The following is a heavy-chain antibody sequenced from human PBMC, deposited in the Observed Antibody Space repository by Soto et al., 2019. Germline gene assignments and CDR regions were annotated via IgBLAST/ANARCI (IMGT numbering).Heavy chain of an antibody. CDR3: ARVCGGDCHYGMDV. CDR1: GGSISSGGYY. D-gene: IGHD2-21*02. J-gene: IGHJ6*02. V-gene: IGHV4-31*03. CDR2: IYYSGST. Sequence: QVQLQESGPGLVKPSQTLSLTCTVSGGSISSGGYYWSWIRQHPGKGLEWIGYIYYSGSTYYNPSLKRRVTLSVETSKNQFSLKLSSVTAADTAVYYCARVCGGDCHYGMDVWGQGTTVTVSS.